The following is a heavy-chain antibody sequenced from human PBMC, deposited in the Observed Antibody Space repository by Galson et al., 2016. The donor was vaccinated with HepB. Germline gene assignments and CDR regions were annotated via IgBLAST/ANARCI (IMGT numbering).Heavy chain of an antibody. V-gene: IGHV3-23*01. J-gene: IGHJ1*01. D-gene: IGHD6-13*01. CDR2: ISSGGTT. CDR3: AKDRDSNWYEKYFQH. Sequence: SLRLPCAASGFTFNIYAMSWVRLAPGKGLEWVSAISSGGTTYYADSVEGRFTISRDNSKNTLSLQMNSLRAEDTAVYYCAKDRDSNWYEKYFQHWGQGTLVTVSS. CDR1: GFTFNIYA.